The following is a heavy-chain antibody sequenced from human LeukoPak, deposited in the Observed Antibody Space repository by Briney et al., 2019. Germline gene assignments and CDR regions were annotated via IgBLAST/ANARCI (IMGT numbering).Heavy chain of an antibody. CDR1: GYSFSNYW. J-gene: IGHJ5*02. Sequence: GESLKISCKASGYSFSNYWIGWVRQMPGKGLAWMGVIYPGDSDTRYSPSFQGHVTISADTSTSTAYLQWNTLTASDTAMYYCARHSARLPAGGGSFLTWVDPWGQGTLVTVSS. CDR2: IYPGDSDT. D-gene: IGHD1-26*01. CDR3: ARHSARLPAGGGSFLTWVDP. V-gene: IGHV5-51*01.